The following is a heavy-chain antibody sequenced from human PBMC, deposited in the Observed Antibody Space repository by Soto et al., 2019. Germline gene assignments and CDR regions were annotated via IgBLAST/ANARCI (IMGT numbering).Heavy chain of an antibody. D-gene: IGHD7-27*01. CDR1: GFTFNKHA. CDR3: AKAELGMDAFDI. V-gene: IGHV3-23*01. J-gene: IGHJ3*02. Sequence: EVQLLESGGDLVQPGGSLRLSCETSGFTFNKHAMNWVRQAPGKGLEWVSSISGLGNRVYYADSVKGRFTISRDNSKNTVYLQMSSLRVEDTAIFYCAKAELGMDAFDIWGPGTVVTVSS. CDR2: ISGLGNRV.